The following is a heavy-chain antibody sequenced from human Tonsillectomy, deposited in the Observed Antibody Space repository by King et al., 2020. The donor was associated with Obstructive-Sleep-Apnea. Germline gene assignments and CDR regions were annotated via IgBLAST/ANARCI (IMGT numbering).Heavy chain of an antibody. CDR1: GFTFSNAW. J-gene: IGHJ6*02. V-gene: IGHV3-15*01. CDR3: TLTLEWLHTKRYYYYGMDV. D-gene: IGHD3-3*01. Sequence: VQLVQSGGGLVKPGGSLRLSCAASGFTFSNAWMSWVRQAPGKGLEWVGRIKSKTDGGTTDYAAPVKGRFTISRDDSKNTLYLQMNSLKTEDTAVYYCTLTLEWLHTKRYYYYGMDVWGQGTTVTVSS. CDR2: IKSKTDGGTT.